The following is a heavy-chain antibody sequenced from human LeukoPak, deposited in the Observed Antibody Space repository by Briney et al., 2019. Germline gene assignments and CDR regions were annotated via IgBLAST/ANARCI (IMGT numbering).Heavy chain of an antibody. Sequence: GGSLRLSCAASGFTFSSYWMSWVRQAPGQGLEWVANIKQDGSEKYYVDSVKGRFTISRDNAKNSLYLQMNSLRAEDTAVYYCARDLSDYGDYIDYWGQGTLVTVSS. CDR3: ARDLSDYGDYIDY. CDR2: IKQDGSEK. V-gene: IGHV3-7*01. D-gene: IGHD4-17*01. J-gene: IGHJ4*02. CDR1: GFTFSSYW.